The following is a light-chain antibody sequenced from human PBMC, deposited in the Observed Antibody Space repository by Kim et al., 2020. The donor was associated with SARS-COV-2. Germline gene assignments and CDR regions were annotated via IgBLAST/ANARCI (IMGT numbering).Light chain of an antibody. Sequence: DIQMTQSPSTLSASVGDRVTITCRASQSISRSLAWYQQKPGKAPKLLIHSASNLESGVPSRFSGSGSGTEFTLTSSSLQPDDFASYYCQHYQLYSTFGQGTKVEIK. CDR1: QSISRS. J-gene: IGKJ1*01. CDR3: QHYQLYST. V-gene: IGKV1-5*01. CDR2: SAS.